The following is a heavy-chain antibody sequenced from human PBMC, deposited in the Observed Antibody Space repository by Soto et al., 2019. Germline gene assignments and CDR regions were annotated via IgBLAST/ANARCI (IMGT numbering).Heavy chain of an antibody. CDR1: GYTFTSYD. CDR2: MNPNSGNT. D-gene: IGHD3-10*01. V-gene: IGHV1-8*01. CDR3: SRTPASYFYGSGSYLGDYYYYMHD. Sequence: QVQLVQSGAEVKKPGASVKVSCKASGYTFTSYDINWVRQATGQGLEWMGWMNPNSGNTGYAQKFQGRVTMTRNTSISTAYMEMSSLRSEDTAVYYCSRTPASYFYGSGSYLGDYYYYMHDWGKGITVTVSS. J-gene: IGHJ6*03.